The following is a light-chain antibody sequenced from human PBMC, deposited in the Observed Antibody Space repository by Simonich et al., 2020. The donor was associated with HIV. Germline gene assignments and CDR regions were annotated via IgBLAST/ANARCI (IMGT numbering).Light chain of an antibody. V-gene: IGKV3-15*01. Sequence: EIVMTQSPATLSVSPGERATLSCRASQSVSSNLAWYQQKPGQAPRLRIYGASTRATGISARFSGSGSGTEFTLTISSLQSEDFATYYCQQANSFPRTFGQGTKVEIK. CDR1: QSVSSN. CDR3: QQANSFPRT. CDR2: GAS. J-gene: IGKJ1*01.